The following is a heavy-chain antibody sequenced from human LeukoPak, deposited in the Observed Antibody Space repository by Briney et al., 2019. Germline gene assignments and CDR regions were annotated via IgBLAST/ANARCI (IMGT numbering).Heavy chain of an antibody. CDR2: IYYSGTT. D-gene: IGHD1/OR15-1a*01. Sequence: KASETLSLTCTVSGGSIGTYSWNWIRQPPGKGLEWIGYIYYSGTTNYNPSLKSRVTISVDTSKNQFSLKLTSLTAADTAIYFCARAAQNCNNAPYFDYWGQGTLVTVSS. CDR3: ARAAQNCNNAPYFDY. V-gene: IGHV4-59*12. J-gene: IGHJ4*02. CDR1: GGSIGTYS.